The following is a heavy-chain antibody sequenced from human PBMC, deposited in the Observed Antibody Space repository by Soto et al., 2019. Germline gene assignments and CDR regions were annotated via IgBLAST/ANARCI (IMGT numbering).Heavy chain of an antibody. CDR3: ARKENYYDYSGNNWFDP. D-gene: IGHD3-22*01. V-gene: IGHV3-21*01. Sequence: EVQLVESGGGLVKPGGSLRLSCAASGFTFRNYSMNWVRQAPGKGLEWVSSISGNNNYIYYADSVKGRFTISRDNAKNSLYLQMNSLRAEDTAVYYCARKENYYDYSGNNWFDPWGQGTLVTVSS. CDR1: GFTFRNYS. J-gene: IGHJ5*02. CDR2: ISGNNNYI.